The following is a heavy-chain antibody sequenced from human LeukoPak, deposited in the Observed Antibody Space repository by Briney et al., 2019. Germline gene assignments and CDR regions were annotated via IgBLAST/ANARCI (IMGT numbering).Heavy chain of an antibody. CDR1: GGSFSGYY. Sequence: PSETLSLTCAVYGGSFSGYYWSWIRQPPGKGLEWIGEINHSGSTNYNPSLKSRVTISVDTSKNQFSLKLSSVTAADTAVYYCARRRRDCSGGSCYWGNFDYWGQGTLVTVSS. CDR3: ARRRRDCSGGSCYWGNFDY. V-gene: IGHV4-34*01. J-gene: IGHJ4*02. D-gene: IGHD2-15*01. CDR2: INHSGST.